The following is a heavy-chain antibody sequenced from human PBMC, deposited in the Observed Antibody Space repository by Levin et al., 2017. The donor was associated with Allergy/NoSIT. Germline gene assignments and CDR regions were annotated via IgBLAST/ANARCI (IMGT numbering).Heavy chain of an antibody. D-gene: IGHD6-19*01. CDR3: ARGHGDSSGWYVGLSPGEIFDY. J-gene: IGHJ4*02. V-gene: IGHV3-33*01. Sequence: GESLKISCAASGFTFSSYGMHWVRQAPGKGLEWVAVIWYDGSNKYYADSVKGRFTISRDNSKNTLYLQMNSLRAEDTAVYYCARGHGDSSGWYVGLSPGEIFDYWGQGTLVTVSS. CDR1: GFTFSSYG. CDR2: IWYDGSNK.